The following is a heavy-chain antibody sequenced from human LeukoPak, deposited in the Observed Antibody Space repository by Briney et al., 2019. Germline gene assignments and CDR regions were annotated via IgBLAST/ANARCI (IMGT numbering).Heavy chain of an antibody. CDR3: ARDRQRKPYYGSGSPFDY. D-gene: IGHD3-10*01. CDR1: GYSISSGYY. Sequence: KTSETLSLTCTVSGYSISSGYYWGWIRQPPGKGLEWIGSIYHSGSTYYNPSLKSRVTISVDTSKNQFSLKLSSVTAADTAVYYCARDRQRKPYYGSGSPFDYWGQGTLVTVSS. J-gene: IGHJ4*02. V-gene: IGHV4-38-2*02. CDR2: IYHSGST.